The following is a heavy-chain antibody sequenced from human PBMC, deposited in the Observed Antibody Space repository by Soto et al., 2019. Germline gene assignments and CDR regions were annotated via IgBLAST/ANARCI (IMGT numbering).Heavy chain of an antibody. V-gene: IGHV2-5*01. D-gene: IGHD3-10*01. CDR1: GFALSTIGVG. CDR2: IYWNDDK. J-gene: IGHJ6*02. CDR3: ARQLPEYYYYYGMEV. Sequence: SGPTLVNPTQTLTLTCTFSGFALSTIGVGVGWIRQPPGKALELLALIYWNDDKRYSPSLKSRLTITKDTSKNQVVLTMTNMETVDTATYYCARQLPEYYYYYGMEVSGQGTTVTV.